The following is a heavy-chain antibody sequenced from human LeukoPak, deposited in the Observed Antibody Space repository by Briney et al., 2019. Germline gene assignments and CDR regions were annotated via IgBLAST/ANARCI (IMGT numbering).Heavy chain of an antibody. V-gene: IGHV3-7*01. D-gene: IGHD2-15*01. CDR1: GFTFRSYR. J-gene: IGHJ4*02. CDR2: INEDGSTT. CDR3: ARDATRGGDFDS. Sequence: GGSLRLSCAASGFTFRSYRMGWVRQTPGKGLEWLANINEDGSTTYYVDSVRGRFTISRNNADNSLYLQMNSLRAEDTAVYYCARDATRGGDFDSWGQGTLVTVSS.